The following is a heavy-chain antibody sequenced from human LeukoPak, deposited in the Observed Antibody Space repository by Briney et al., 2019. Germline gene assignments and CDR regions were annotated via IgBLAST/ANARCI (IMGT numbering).Heavy chain of an antibody. D-gene: IGHD2-2*02. CDR2: IIPIFGTA. CDR3: ARGLVVVPAAIGWFDY. J-gene: IGHJ4*02. Sequence: VASVKVSCKASGGTFSSYAISWVRQAPGQGLEWMGGIIPIFGTANYAQKFQGRVTITADESTSTAYMELSSLRSGDTAVYYCARGLVVVPAAIGWFDYWGQGTLVTVSS. CDR1: GGTFSSYA. V-gene: IGHV1-69*01.